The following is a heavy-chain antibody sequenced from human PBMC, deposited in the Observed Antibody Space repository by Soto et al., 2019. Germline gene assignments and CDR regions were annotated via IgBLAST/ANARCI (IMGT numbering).Heavy chain of an antibody. V-gene: IGHV4-34*01. D-gene: IGHD3-16*01. CDR2: IDHSGGT. CDR3: ARGRLGGAAN. Sequence: PSDTLSLTCAVYGGSFSVYYWSWIRQPPGKGLEWIGEIDHSGGTNYNASLKSRVTISTDTSNNQFSLKLSSVTAADTAIYYCARGRLGGAANWGQGTLVTVSS. CDR1: GGSFSVYY. J-gene: IGHJ4*02.